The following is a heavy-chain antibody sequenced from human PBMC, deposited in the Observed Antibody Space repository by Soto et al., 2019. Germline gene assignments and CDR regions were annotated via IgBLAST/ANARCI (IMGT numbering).Heavy chain of an antibody. V-gene: IGHV3-74*01. CDR3: DRGPRGVYGNDY. Sequence: EVQLVESGGGLVQPGGSLRLSCAASGFTFSNDWMHWVRQAAGKGLVWVARINMDGSSTNYADSVKGRFTISRDNAKNTLYLRMNGQSVDDTASYIGDRGPRGVYGNDYWGQGALVTVSS. CDR1: GFTFSNDW. J-gene: IGHJ4*02. D-gene: IGHD4-4*01. CDR2: INMDGSST.